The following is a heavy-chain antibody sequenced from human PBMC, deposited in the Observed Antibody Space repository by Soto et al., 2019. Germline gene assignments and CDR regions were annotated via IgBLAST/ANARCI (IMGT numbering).Heavy chain of an antibody. CDR3: ARDRDDYGSGNYYNRIDF. Sequence: QVQLVQSGAEVEKPGSLVKVSCKASGGIFSTYAISWLRQAPGQGLEWMGGIIPLFGTPNYAQRFQGRVTITADESTRTAYMELSRLRSEDTAVYYCARDRDDYGSGNYYNRIDFWGQGTLVTVSS. V-gene: IGHV1-69*01. D-gene: IGHD3-10*01. J-gene: IGHJ4*02. CDR1: GGIFSTYA. CDR2: IIPLFGTP.